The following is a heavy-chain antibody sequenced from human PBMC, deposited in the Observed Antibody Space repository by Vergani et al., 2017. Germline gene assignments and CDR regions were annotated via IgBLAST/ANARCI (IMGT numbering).Heavy chain of an antibody. Sequence: EVQLVESGGGLVQPGRSLRLSCAASGFTFDDYAMHWVRQAPGKGLEWVSGISWNSGSIGYADSVKGRFTISRDNAKNSLYLQMNSLRAEDTALYYCAKGSPYYDFWSGYYTMCFDYWGQGTLVTVSS. CDR2: ISWNSGSI. D-gene: IGHD3-3*01. CDR1: GFTFDDYA. CDR3: AKGSPYYDFWSGYYTMCFDY. J-gene: IGHJ4*02. V-gene: IGHV3-9*01.